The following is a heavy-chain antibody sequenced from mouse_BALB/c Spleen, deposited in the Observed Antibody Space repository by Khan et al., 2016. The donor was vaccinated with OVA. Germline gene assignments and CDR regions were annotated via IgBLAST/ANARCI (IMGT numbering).Heavy chain of an antibody. CDR3: ARSDDYDVGGFAY. CDR1: GFSLSNYG. Sequence: QVQLKESGPGLVAPSQSLSITCTVSGFSLSNYGIHWVRQPPGKGLEWLGVIWTGGITNYNSALMSRLIIRKDNSKSQVCLKKNRLQTDDTAIYYCARSDDYDVGGFAYWGQGTLVTVSA. D-gene: IGHD2-4*01. CDR2: IWTGGIT. J-gene: IGHJ3*01. V-gene: IGHV2-9*02.